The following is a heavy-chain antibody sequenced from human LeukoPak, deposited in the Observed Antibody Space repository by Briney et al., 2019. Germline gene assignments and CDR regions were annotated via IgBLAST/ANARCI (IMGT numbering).Heavy chain of an antibody. D-gene: IGHD3-10*01. CDR3: ARGPPYGSGKFGPFYY. Sequence: GGSLRLSCAASGFTFSSYSMNWVCHAQAPGLEWVSYISSSSSTIYYADPVKGRFTISRDNANNSLYPQMNSLRTDDTTAYYSARGPPYGSGKFGPFYYWGQGTL. V-gene: IGHV3-48*04. J-gene: IGHJ4*02. CDR2: ISSSSSTI. CDR1: GFTFSSYS.